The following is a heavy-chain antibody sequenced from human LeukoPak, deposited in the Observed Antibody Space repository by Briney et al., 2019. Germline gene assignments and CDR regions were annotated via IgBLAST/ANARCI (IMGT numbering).Heavy chain of an antibody. CDR3: ARDETNYDILTGYYNPNWFDP. CDR1: GYTFTSYG. CDR2: ISAYNGNT. D-gene: IGHD3-9*01. Sequence: GASVKVSCKASGYTFTSYGISWVRQAPGQGLEWMGWISAYNGNTNYAQKLQGRVTMTTDTSTSTAYMELRSLRSDDTAVYYCARDETNYDILTGYYNPNWFDPWGQGTLVTVSS. J-gene: IGHJ5*02. V-gene: IGHV1-18*01.